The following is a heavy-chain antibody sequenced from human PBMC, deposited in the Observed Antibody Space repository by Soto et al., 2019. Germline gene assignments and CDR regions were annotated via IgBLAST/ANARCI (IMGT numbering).Heavy chain of an antibody. J-gene: IGHJ3*02. CDR3: AGSDCSSTSCPNNHDAFDI. CDR2: ISGSGGYI. Sequence: TGGSLRLSCAASGFTFSSYAMSWARQAPGKGLEWVSSISGSGGYIYYADSVKGRFTISRDNAKNSLYLQMNSLRAEDTAVYYCAGSDCSSTSCPNNHDAFDIWGQGTMVTVS. D-gene: IGHD2-2*01. V-gene: IGHV3-21*01. CDR1: GFTFSSYA.